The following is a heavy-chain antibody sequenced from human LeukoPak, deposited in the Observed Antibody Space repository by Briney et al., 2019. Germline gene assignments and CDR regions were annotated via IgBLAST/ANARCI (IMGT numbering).Heavy chain of an antibody. J-gene: IGHJ4*02. CDR2: ISYDGSNK. Sequence: GGSLRLSCAASGFTFSTYAMHWVRKAPGKGLEWVAVISYDGSNKYYADSVKGRFTISRDNSKNTLYLQMNSLRAEDTAVYYCARVGANHALDYWGQGTLVTVSS. D-gene: IGHD1-26*01. V-gene: IGHV3-30-3*01. CDR1: GFTFSTYA. CDR3: ARVGANHALDY.